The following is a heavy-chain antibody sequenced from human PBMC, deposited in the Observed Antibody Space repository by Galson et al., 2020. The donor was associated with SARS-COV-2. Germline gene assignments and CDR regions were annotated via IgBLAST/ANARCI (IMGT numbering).Heavy chain of an antibody. CDR2: VTGSAANT. Sequence: WGSLRLSCEASGFIFSDYAISWVRQAPGRGLEWVSAVTGSAANTYYADSVKGRFSISRDNSKNTLYLQMNSLRAEDTAVYYCAKSWAPNSSGWLFDYWGQGTLVTVSS. CDR1: GFIFSDYA. D-gene: IGHD6-19*01. J-gene: IGHJ4*02. V-gene: IGHV3-23*01. CDR3: AKSWAPNSSGWLFDY.